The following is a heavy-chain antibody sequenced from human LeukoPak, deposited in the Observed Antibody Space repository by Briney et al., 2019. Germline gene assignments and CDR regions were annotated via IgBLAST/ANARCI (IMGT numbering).Heavy chain of an antibody. CDR2: VSHSGSS. J-gene: IGHJ4*02. V-gene: IGHV4-38-2*02. Sequence: SETLSLTCAVSGFSISSGYYWGWIRQPPGKGLEWVGGVSHSGSSCYNPSLKSRVTISVDTSKNQFSLNLSSVTAADTAVYYCARDSSSSPFASWGQGTLVTVSS. D-gene: IGHD6-6*01. CDR1: GFSISSGYY. CDR3: ARDSSSSPFAS.